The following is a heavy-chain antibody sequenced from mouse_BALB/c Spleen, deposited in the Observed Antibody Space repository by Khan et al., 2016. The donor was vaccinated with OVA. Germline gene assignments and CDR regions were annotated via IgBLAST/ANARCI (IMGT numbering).Heavy chain of an antibody. V-gene: IGHV1S29*02. CDR2: IFPNTGGT. Sequence: VPLLPSGPELVKPGASVKISCKASGYTFTDYNMDWVRQSQGESLEWIGYIFPNTGGTGYNQKFKTKATLTVDSSSSTAYMELRSLTSEDSAVYYGARCGYGSEGYWGQGTLVTVSA. CDR1: GYTFTDYN. J-gene: IGHJ3*01. CDR3: ARCGYGSEGY. D-gene: IGHD1-2*01.